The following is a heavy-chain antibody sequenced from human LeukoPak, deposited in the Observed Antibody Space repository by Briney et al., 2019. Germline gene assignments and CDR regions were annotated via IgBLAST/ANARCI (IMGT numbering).Heavy chain of an antibody. CDR3: AKGVSTRPLYYFDY. D-gene: IGHD6-6*01. Sequence: GGSLRLSCAASGFTFSSYAMSWVRQAPGKGLEWVSVISASGASTYNADSVKGRFTISRDNSKNTLYLQMNSLRVEDTALYFCAKGVSTRPLYYFDYWGQGTLVTVSS. J-gene: IGHJ4*02. V-gene: IGHV3-23*01. CDR1: GFTFSSYA. CDR2: ISASGAST.